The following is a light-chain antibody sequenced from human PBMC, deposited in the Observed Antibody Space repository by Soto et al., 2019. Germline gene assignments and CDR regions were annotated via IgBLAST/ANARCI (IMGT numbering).Light chain of an antibody. J-gene: IGKJ4*01. V-gene: IGKV3-15*01. CDR3: QQYNNWPLT. CDR2: GAS. Sequence: VFPKTPGTLSFSQVERSTLSCRTSQSVSSSYLAWYQQKPGQAPRLLIYGASTRATDIPARFSGSGSRTEFTLTMACLQSQDFALYYCQQYNNWPLTFGGGTKVDIK. CDR1: QSVSSSY.